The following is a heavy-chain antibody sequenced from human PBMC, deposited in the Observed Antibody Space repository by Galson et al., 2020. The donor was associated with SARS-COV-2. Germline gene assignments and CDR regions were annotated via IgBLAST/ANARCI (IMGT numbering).Heavy chain of an antibody. Sequence: GGSLRLSCTASGFTFSSYALSWVRQAPGKGLEWVSAISVSGGSTYYAMSVKGRFTVSRDNSKDTLFLQMSSLRADDTVIYYCAKEVRFMEWPWIIGHGFEVWGPGTTVTVSS. CDR1: GFTFSSYA. CDR2: ISVSGGST. J-gene: IGHJ3*01. V-gene: IGHV3-23*01. D-gene: IGHD3-3*01. CDR3: AKEVRFMEWPWIIGHGFEV.